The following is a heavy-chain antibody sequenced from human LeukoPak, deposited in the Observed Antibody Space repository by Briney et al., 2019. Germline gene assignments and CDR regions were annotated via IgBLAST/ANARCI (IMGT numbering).Heavy chain of an antibody. D-gene: IGHD3-16*01. Sequence: SETLSLTCTVSGGSVSSDYCSWIRQPPGKGLEWIGSIYYSGSTYYNPSLKSRVTISVDTSKNQFSLKLSSVTAADTAVYYCVAGKPRLGFDYWGQGTLVTVSS. J-gene: IGHJ4*02. V-gene: IGHV4-59*02. CDR1: GGSVSSDY. CDR3: VAGKPRLGFDY. CDR2: IYYSGST.